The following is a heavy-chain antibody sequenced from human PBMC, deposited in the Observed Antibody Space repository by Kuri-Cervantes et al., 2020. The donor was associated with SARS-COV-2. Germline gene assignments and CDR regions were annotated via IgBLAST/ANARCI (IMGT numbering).Heavy chain of an antibody. J-gene: IGHJ4*02. D-gene: IGHD3-22*01. CDR2: IRSKANSYAT. Sequence: GESLKISCAASGFTFSGSAMHWVRQASGKGLEWVGRIRSKANSYATAYAASVKGRFTISRDDSKNTAYLQMNSLKTEDTAVYYCTSQGPGDSSGYSFPGFDYWGRGTLVTVSS. V-gene: IGHV3-73*01. CDR3: TSQGPGDSSGYSFPGFDY. CDR1: GFTFSGSA.